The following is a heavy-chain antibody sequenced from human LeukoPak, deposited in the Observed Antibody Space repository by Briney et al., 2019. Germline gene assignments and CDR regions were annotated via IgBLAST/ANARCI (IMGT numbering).Heavy chain of an antibody. J-gene: IGHJ6*03. CDR2: ISWDGGST. CDR3: ARQDYDSSGYYYVVYYYYYYMDV. CDR1: GFTFDDYT. V-gene: IGHV3-43*01. D-gene: IGHD3-22*01. Sequence: GGSLRLSCAASGFTFDDYTMHWVRQAPGKGLEWVSLISWDGGSTYYADSVKGRFTISRVNSKNSLYLQMNSLRAEDTAVYYCARQDYDSSGYYYVVYYYYYYMDVWGKGTTVTVSS.